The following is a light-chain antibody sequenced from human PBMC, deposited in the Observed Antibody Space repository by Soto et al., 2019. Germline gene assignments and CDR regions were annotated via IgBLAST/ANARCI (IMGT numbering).Light chain of an antibody. CDR3: QQYGSSPRT. Sequence: VLTQSPGTLSLSPVERATLSCRASQSVSSSYLAWYQQKPGQAPRLLIYGASSRATGIPDRFSGSGSGTDFTLTISRLEPEDFAVYYCQQYGSSPRTFGQGTKVAIK. V-gene: IGKV3-20*01. J-gene: IGKJ1*01. CDR2: GAS. CDR1: QSVSSSY.